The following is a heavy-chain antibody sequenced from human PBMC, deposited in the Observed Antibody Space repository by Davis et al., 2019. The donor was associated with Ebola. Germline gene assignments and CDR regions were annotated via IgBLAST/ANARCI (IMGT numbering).Heavy chain of an antibody. V-gene: IGHV3-48*04. J-gene: IGHJ4*02. CDR3: ARDLPDVSMVYATYYFDH. Sequence: GESLKISCTASGLTFSSHAMNWVRQAPGKGLEWVSYISGIGSTIYYADSVKGRFTISRDNAKNSLYLQMNTLRAEDTAVYYCARDLPDVSMVYATYYFDHWGQGTLVTVSS. CDR1: GLTFSSHA. CDR2: ISGIGSTI. D-gene: IGHD2-8*01.